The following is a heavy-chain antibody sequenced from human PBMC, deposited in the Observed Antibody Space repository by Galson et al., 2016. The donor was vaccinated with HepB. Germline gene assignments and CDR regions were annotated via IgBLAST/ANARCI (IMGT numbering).Heavy chain of an antibody. CDR2: ISSDGSNK. CDR1: GFTFSSYG. J-gene: IGHJ4*02. Sequence: SLRLSCAASGFTFSSYGIHWVRQAPGKGLEWVAVISSDGSNKSYADSVKGRFTISRDNSRNTLNLQMHSLRVEDTAVYYCAKDAILACGTGCYTDYWGQGTLVTVSS. CDR3: AKDAILACGTGCYTDY. D-gene: IGHD2-2*02. V-gene: IGHV3-30*18.